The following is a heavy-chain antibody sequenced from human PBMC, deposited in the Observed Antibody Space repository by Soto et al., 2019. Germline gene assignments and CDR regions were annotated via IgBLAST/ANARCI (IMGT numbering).Heavy chain of an antibody. CDR3: ARARLSNGDPNIYFFYGLDV. V-gene: IGHV1-69*01. CDR2: IIPLFRKT. Sequence: QVQLVQSGAEVKRPGSSVKVSCNASGAMFRNSAFTWVRQAPGQGLAWMGVIIPLFRKTNVAQKFQGRVTFTADESTGRLYMEVSSLTSEDTAVYYCARARLSNGDPNIYFFYGLDVWGQGTTITVSS. CDR1: GAMFRNSA. J-gene: IGHJ6*02. D-gene: IGHD3-10*01.